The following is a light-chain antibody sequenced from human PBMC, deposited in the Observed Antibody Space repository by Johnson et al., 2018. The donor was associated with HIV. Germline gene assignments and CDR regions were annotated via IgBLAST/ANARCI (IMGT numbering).Light chain of an antibody. CDR3: GTWDSSLSVYV. J-gene: IGLJ1*01. CDR1: SCDIENNY. CDR2: DNN. Sequence: SILTQPPSVSAAPGQKVTISCSGNSCDIENNYVSSHHQLPGTAPKLLFYDNNKRPSGIPDRFSGSKSGTSATLGITGLQTGDEADYYCGTWDSSLSVYVFGTGTKVTVL. V-gene: IGLV1-51*01.